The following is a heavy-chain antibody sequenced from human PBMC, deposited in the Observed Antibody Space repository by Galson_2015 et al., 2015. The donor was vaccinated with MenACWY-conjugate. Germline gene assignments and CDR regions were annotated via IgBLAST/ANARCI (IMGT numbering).Heavy chain of an antibody. Sequence: SLRLSCAASGFTFGSYSMNWVRQAPGKGLEWVSSISSSSSYIYCADSVKGRFTISRDNAKNSLYLQMNSLRAEDTAVYYCARVGSYGNDAFDIWGQGTMVTVSS. CDR3: ARVGSYGNDAFDI. J-gene: IGHJ3*02. V-gene: IGHV3-21*01. CDR1: GFTFGSYS. D-gene: IGHD5-18*01. CDR2: ISSSSSYI.